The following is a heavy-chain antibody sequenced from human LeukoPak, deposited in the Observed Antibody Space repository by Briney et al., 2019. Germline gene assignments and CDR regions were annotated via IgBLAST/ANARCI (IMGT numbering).Heavy chain of an antibody. CDR2: IKQDGSEK. CDR1: GFTFSSYW. Sequence: PGGSLRLSCAASGFTFSSYWMSWVRQAPGKGLEWVANIKQDGSEKYYVDSVKGRFTISRDNAKNSLYLQMNSLRAEDTAVYYCARDLPYDIRGDGMDVWGQGTTVTVSS. D-gene: IGHD3-9*01. J-gene: IGHJ6*02. V-gene: IGHV3-7*03. CDR3: ARDLPYDIRGDGMDV.